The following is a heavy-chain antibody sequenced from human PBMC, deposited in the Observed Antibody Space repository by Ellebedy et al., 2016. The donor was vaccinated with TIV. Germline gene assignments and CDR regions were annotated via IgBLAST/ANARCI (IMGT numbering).Heavy chain of an antibody. Sequence: GESLKISCAVSGLTFKSYSMSWVRQAPGKGLEWVAGISGPGSITEYADSVKGRFTISTDNANNSLYLQMSGLRADDTAVYYCARGGAGLTAEKFYSDSWGQGTLVTVSS. J-gene: IGHJ4*02. CDR2: ISGPGSIT. D-gene: IGHD4/OR15-4a*01. V-gene: IGHV3-23*01. CDR3: ARGGAGLTAEKFYSDS. CDR1: GLTFKSYS.